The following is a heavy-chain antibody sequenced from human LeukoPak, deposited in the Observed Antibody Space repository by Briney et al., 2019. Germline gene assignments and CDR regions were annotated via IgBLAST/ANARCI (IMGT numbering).Heavy chain of an antibody. CDR2: IYRSGST. V-gene: IGHV4-4*02. CDR3: ARYRGASGYHFDY. D-gene: IGHD5-12*01. Sequence: PSGTLSLTCAVSGGSISSSNWWSWVRPPPGKGLEWIGEIYRSGSTNYNPSLKSRVTISLDKSKNQFSLRLSSVTAADTAVYYCARYRGASGYHFDYWGQGTLVTVSS. J-gene: IGHJ4*02. CDR1: GGSISSSNW.